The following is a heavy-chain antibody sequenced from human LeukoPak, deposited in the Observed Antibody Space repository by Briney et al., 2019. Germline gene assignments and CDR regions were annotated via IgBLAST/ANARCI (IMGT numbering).Heavy chain of an antibody. Sequence: SESLSLTCTVSGASITISFWSWIRQPAGKGLEWIGRFYTTGTHTYNPSLKSRVTMSADTSQNQLSLKLSSVTAADTAVYYCSRDQDYSASGGSRTYYFYMDVWGEGTTVTVSS. CDR3: SRDQDYSASGGSRTYYFYMDV. J-gene: IGHJ6*03. CDR1: GASITISF. D-gene: IGHD3-10*01. V-gene: IGHV4-4*07. CDR2: FYTTGTH.